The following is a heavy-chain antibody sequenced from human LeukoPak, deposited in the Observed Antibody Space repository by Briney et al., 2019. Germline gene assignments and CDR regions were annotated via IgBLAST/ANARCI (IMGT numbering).Heavy chain of an antibody. CDR2: IYSGGST. Sequence: GGSLRLSCAASGFTVSSNYMSWVRQAPGKGLEWVSVIYSGGSTYYADSVKGRFTISRDNSKNTLYLQMNSLSAEDTAVYYCARTSGWYKNWFDPWGQGTLVTVSS. CDR1: GFTVSSNY. V-gene: IGHV3-53*01. J-gene: IGHJ5*02. CDR3: ARTSGWYKNWFDP. D-gene: IGHD6-19*01.